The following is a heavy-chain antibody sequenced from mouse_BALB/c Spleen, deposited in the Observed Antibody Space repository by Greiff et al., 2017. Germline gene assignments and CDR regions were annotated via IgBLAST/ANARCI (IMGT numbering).Heavy chain of an antibody. Sequence: VQLQQSGAELVRPGTSVKVSCKASGYAFTNYLIEWVKQRPGQGLEWIGVINPGSGGTNYNEKFKGKATQTADKSSSTAYMQLSSLTSDDSAVYFCARVEITTAYAMDYWGQGTSVTVSS. CDR1: GYAFTNYL. J-gene: IGHJ4*01. CDR3: ARVEITTAYAMDY. D-gene: IGHD1-2*01. CDR2: INPGSGGT. V-gene: IGHV1-54*01.